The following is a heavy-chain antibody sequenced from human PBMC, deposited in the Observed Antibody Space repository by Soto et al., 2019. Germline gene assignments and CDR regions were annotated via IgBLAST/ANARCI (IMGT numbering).Heavy chain of an antibody. V-gene: IGHV1-69*12. CDR2: IIPIFGTA. J-gene: IGHJ4*02. CDR1: GDTFYNYA. D-gene: IGHD2-2*01. Sequence: QVQLVQSGAEVKKPGSSVKVSCKDSGDTFYNYAISWVRQAPGQGLEWMGGIIPIFGTANYAQKFQGRVTITADESTSTASMEMSSLRSDDTAVYYCARSAQDIILVPTAIGSLDYWGQGTLVTVSS. CDR3: ARSAQDIILVPTAIGSLDY.